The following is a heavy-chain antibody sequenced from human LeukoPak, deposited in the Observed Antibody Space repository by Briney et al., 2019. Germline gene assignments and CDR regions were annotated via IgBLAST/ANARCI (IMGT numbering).Heavy chain of an antibody. J-gene: IGHJ3*02. CDR3: ARISPQWELDAFDI. D-gene: IGHD1-26*01. CDR1: GYSISSGSC. V-gene: IGHV4-38-2*01. CDR2: IYHSGST. Sequence: PSETLSLTCSVSGYSISSGSCWGWIRQPPGKGLEWIGSIYHSGSTYYNPSLKSRVTISVDTSKNQFSLKLNSVTAAGTAVYYCARISPQWELDAFDIWGQGTTVTVSS.